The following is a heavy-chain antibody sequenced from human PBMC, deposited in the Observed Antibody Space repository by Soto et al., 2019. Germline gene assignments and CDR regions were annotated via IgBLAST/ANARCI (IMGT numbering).Heavy chain of an antibody. V-gene: IGHV3-48*01. CDR1: GFTFSTYA. Sequence: GGSLRLSCAASGFTFSTYAMNWVRRAPGKGLEWVSYIGIGSSTKYYADSVKGRFTISRDNAKNSLYLQMNSLRAEDTAVYYCARLSWIQLEYYFDYWGQGTLVTVSS. D-gene: IGHD5-18*01. J-gene: IGHJ4*02. CDR3: ARLSWIQLEYYFDY. CDR2: IGIGSSTK.